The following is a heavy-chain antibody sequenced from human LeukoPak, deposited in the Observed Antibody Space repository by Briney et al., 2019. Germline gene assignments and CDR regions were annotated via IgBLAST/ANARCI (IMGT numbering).Heavy chain of an antibody. J-gene: IGHJ4*02. D-gene: IGHD5-24*01. CDR1: GFTFSSAW. Sequence: GGSLRLSCAASGFTFSSAWLTWVRQPPGKGLEWVGRIKSRTDGGSTDYSAPVKGRFTVSRDDSKNMVHLQMNSLKTEDSAVYYCATEFYNNGYNLWGQGTPVTVSS. CDR3: ATEFYNNGYNL. V-gene: IGHV3-15*01. CDR2: IKSRTDGGST.